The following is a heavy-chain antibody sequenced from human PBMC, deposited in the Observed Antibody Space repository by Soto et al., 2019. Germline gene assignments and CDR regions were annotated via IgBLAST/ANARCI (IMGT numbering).Heavy chain of an antibody. J-gene: IGHJ5*02. Sequence: QVQLVESGGGLVKPEGSLRLSCAASGFTFSDYYMSWIRQAPGKGLEWVSYISSSSSYTNYADSVKGRFTISRDNAKNSLYLQMNSLRAEDTAVYYCARDHYGPGWFDPWGQGTLVTVSS. CDR1: GFTFSDYY. V-gene: IGHV3-11*05. D-gene: IGHD3-10*01. CDR2: ISSSSSYT. CDR3: ARDHYGPGWFDP.